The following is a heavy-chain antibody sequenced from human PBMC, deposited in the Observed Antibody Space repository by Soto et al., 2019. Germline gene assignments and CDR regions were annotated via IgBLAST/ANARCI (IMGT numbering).Heavy chain of an antibody. CDR3: ARLTTWSNSYSYFYYYMDV. V-gene: IGHV4-39*01. CDR2: IYYSGTT. D-gene: IGHD3-3*01. J-gene: IGHJ6*03. Sequence: SETLSLTCTVSGGSISRSSYYWGWIRQPPGKGLEWIGNIYYSGTTYYNPSLKSRVTISVDTSKNQFSLKLSSVTAADTAMYYCARLTTWSNSYSYFYYYMDVWGKGTTVTVSS. CDR1: GGSISRSSYY.